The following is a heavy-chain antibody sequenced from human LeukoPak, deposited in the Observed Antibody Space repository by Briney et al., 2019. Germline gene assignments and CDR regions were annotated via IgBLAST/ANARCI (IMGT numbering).Heavy chain of an antibody. V-gene: IGHV3-30*02. CDR3: AATYYYDSSGYYRDY. D-gene: IGHD3-22*01. CDR2: IRYDGSNK. J-gene: IGHJ4*02. Sequence: PGGSLRLSCAASGFTFSSYGMHWVRQAPGKGLEWVAFIRYDGSNKYYADSVKGRFTISRDNSKNTLYLQMNSLRAEDTAVYYCAATYYYDSSGYYRDYWGQGTLVTASS. CDR1: GFTFSSYG.